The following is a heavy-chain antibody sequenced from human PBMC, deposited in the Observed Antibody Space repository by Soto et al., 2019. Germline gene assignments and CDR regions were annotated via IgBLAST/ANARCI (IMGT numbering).Heavy chain of an antibody. Sequence: QVQLQESGPGLVKPSQTLSLTCSVYGESISSGGYYCSWIRHHPGKGLEWIGYIYDSESAYYNPFLKSRVTISMDTSKHQFAMRLSSVTAADTAVYYCARASSSSSAADYWGQGTPATVSS. J-gene: IGHJ4*02. CDR3: ARASSSSSAADY. CDR2: IYDSESA. V-gene: IGHV4-31*03. CDR1: GESISSGGYY. D-gene: IGHD6-6*01.